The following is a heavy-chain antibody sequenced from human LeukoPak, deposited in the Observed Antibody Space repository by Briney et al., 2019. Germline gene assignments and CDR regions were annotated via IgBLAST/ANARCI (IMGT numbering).Heavy chain of an antibody. CDR3: ARARPYYYGSGSSPPLGY. Sequence: PTGGSLRLSCAASGFTVSSNYMSWVRQAPGKELEWVSVIYSGGSTYYADSVKGRFTISRDNSKNTLYLQMNSLRAEDTAVYYCARARPYYYGSGSSPPLGYWGQGTLVTVSS. J-gene: IGHJ4*02. CDR1: GFTVSSNY. CDR2: IYSGGST. V-gene: IGHV3-53*01. D-gene: IGHD3-10*01.